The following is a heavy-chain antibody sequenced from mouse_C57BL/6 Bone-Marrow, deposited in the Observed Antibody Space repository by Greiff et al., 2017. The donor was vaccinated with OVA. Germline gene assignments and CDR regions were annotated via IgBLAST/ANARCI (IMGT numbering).Heavy chain of an antibody. CDR1: GYSITSGYY. Sequence: ESGPGLVKPSQSLSLTCSVTGYSITSGYYWNWIRQFPGNKLEWMGYISYDGSNNYNPSLKNRISITRDTSKNQLFLKLNSVTTEDTATYYCARSGPRAMDYWGQGTSVTVSS. J-gene: IGHJ4*01. D-gene: IGHD3-2*02. V-gene: IGHV3-6*01. CDR3: ARSGPRAMDY. CDR2: ISYDGSN.